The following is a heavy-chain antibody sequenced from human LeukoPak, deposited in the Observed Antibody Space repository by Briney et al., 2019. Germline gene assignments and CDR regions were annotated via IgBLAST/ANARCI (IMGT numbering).Heavy chain of an antibody. CDR1: GFSFNNYV. D-gene: IGHD3-16*01. J-gene: IGHJ4*02. CDR3: VRGVGGSSYLDY. V-gene: IGHV3-74*01. CDR2: IKTDGSWT. Sequence: TGGSLRLSCAASGFSFNNYVMSWVRQAPGKGLVWVSRIKTDGSWTNDADSVKGRFTISRDNAEDTLYLQMNSLRVEDTAVYYCVRGVGGSSYLDYWGQGALVTVSS.